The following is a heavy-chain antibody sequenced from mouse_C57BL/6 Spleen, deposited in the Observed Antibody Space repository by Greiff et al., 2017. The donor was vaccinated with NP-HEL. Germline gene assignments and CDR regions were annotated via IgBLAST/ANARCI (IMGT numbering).Heavy chain of an antibody. CDR2: IWTGGGT. CDR3: AAFYGYDVGYYAMDY. Sequence: VKLVESGPGLVAPSQSLSITCTVSGFSLTSYAISWVRQPPGKGLEWLGVIWTGGGTNYNSALKSRLSISKDNSKSQVFLKMNSLQTDDTARYYCAAFYGYDVGYYAMDYWGQGTSVTVSS. J-gene: IGHJ4*01. CDR1: GFSLTSYA. V-gene: IGHV2-9-1*01. D-gene: IGHD2-2*01.